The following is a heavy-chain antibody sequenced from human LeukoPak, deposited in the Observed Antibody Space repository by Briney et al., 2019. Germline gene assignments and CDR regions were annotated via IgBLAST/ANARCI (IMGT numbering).Heavy chain of an antibody. J-gene: IGHJ3*02. CDR1: GGSISSGSYY. CDR3: ARVREDPWNSAPHAFDI. CDR2: IYHSGST. Sequence: PSQTLSLTCTVSGGSISSGSYYWSWIRQPAGKGLEWIGSIYHSGSTYYNPSLKSRVTISVDTSKNQFSLKLSSVTAADTAVYYCARVREDPWNSAPHAFDIWGQGTMVTVSS. D-gene: IGHD1-1*01. V-gene: IGHV4-61*02.